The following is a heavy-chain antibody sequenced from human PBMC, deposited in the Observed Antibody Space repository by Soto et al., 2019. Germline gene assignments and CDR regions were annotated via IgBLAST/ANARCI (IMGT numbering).Heavy chain of an antibody. V-gene: IGHV1-46*04. J-gene: IGHJ4*02. Sequence: QVQLVQSGAEVKKPGASVKVSCKASGYSFTSYYIHWVRQAPGQGLEWMGFINPSGGNTDDAHNLQGRITMTRDTSTSTVYMELSNLRSEDTAVYYCATNIHGSRWYGWWGQGTLVTVSS. CDR1: GYSFTSYY. CDR2: INPSGGNT. D-gene: IGHD6-13*01. CDR3: ATNIHGSRWYGW.